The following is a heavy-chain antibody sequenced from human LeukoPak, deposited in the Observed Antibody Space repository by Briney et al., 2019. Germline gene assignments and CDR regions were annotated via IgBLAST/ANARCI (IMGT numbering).Heavy chain of an antibody. D-gene: IGHD3-16*01. CDR1: GFTFSNAW. Sequence: GGSLRLSCAASGFTFSNAWMSWVRQAPGKGLEWVGRIKSKTDGGTTEFAAPVKGRFTISRDDSKNTLYLQMNSLKTEDTAVYYCTTGESLGDFDYWGQGILVTVSS. CDR3: TTGESLGDFDY. V-gene: IGHV3-15*01. CDR2: IKSKTDGGTT. J-gene: IGHJ4*02.